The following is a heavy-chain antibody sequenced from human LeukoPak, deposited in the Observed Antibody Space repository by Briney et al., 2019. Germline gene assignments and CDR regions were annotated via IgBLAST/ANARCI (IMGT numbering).Heavy chain of an antibody. CDR1: GSTFSSDG. J-gene: IGHJ6*02. Sequence: GRSLRLSCAASGSTFSSDGMRCVRQGPGKGLEWGAGISYDGSNKYYADSVKGRFTISRDNSKNTLYLQMNSLRAENTAVYYCAKTYCSGGSCYYYYGMDVWGQGTTVTVSS. V-gene: IGHV3-30*18. D-gene: IGHD2-15*01. CDR2: ISYDGSNK. CDR3: AKTYCSGGSCYYYYGMDV.